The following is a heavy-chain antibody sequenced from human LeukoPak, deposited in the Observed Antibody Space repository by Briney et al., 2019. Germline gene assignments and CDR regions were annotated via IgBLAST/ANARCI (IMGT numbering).Heavy chain of an antibody. Sequence: SETLSLTCTVSGGSISSSSYYWGWIRQPPGKGLEWIGSIYYSGSTYYNPSLKSRVTISVDTSKNQFSLKLSSVTAADTAVYYCARARFGYSYGRGYNWFDPWGQGTLVTVSS. CDR2: IYYSGST. V-gene: IGHV4-39*07. CDR3: ARARFGYSYGRGYNWFDP. J-gene: IGHJ5*02. CDR1: GGSISSSSYY. D-gene: IGHD5-18*01.